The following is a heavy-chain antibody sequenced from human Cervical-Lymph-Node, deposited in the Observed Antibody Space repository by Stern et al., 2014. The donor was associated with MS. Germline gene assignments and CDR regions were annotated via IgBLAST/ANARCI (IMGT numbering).Heavy chain of an antibody. Sequence: VQLEESGADVKKPGASVKVSCNVSGDTLSESSIHWVRQAPGQGLEWLGGVDPEDGETIYAEKFQGRVTMTEDTSTDTAYMELSSLRSEDTAVYYCATDSGNDFDNWGQGTLVTVSS. J-gene: IGHJ4*02. CDR3: ATDSGNDFDN. CDR1: GDTLSESS. V-gene: IGHV1-24*01. CDR2: VDPEDGET. D-gene: IGHD5-12*01.